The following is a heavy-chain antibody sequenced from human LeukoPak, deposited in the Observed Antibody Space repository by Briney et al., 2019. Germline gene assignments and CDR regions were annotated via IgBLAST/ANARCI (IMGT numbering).Heavy chain of an antibody. J-gene: IGHJ4*02. CDR1: GYSISSGYY. CDR2: IYHSGST. CDR3: AIRGDFDY. D-gene: IGHD3-10*01. Sequence: SETLSLTCAVSGYSISSGYYWGWIRQPPGKGLEWIGSIYHSGSTYYNPPLKSRVTISVDTSKNQFSLKLNSVTAADTAVYYCAIRGDFDYWGQGTLVTVSS. V-gene: IGHV4-38-2*01.